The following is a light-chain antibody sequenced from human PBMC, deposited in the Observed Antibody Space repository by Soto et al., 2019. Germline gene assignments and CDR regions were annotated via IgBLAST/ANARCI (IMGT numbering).Light chain of an antibody. CDR2: DAS. J-gene: IGKJ1*01. V-gene: IGKV1-5*01. Sequence: DIQMTQSPSTLSASVGDRVTITCRASQSISSWLAWYQQKPGQAPKLLIYDASSLETGVPSRFSGSGSGTEFTLTTSSLQPDDFATYCCQQYNSYSWTFGPGTKVEIK. CDR1: QSISSW. CDR3: QQYNSYSWT.